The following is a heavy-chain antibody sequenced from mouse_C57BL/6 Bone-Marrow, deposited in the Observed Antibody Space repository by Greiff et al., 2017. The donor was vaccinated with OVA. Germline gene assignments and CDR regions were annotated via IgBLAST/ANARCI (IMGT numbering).Heavy chain of an antibody. D-gene: IGHD2-10*01. V-gene: IGHV1-55*01. J-gene: IGHJ4*01. CDR2: IYPGSGST. CDR1: GYTFTSYW. CDR3: AISYPHYYAMDY. Sequence: QVQLQQPGAELVKPGASVKMSCKASGYTFTSYWITWVKQRPGQGLEWIGDIYPGSGSTNYNQKFKGKATLTVDKSSSTAYMQLSSLTSEDAAVYYCAISYPHYYAMDYWGQGTSVTVSS.